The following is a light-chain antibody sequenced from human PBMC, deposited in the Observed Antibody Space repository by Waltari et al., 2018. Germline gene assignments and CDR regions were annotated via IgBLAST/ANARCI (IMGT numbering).Light chain of an antibody. CDR3: QQATSFPLS. J-gene: IGKJ4*01. Sequence: DIQMTQSPSSVSASGGDRVNITCRASQGVSTWLAWYQQKPGKAPKLLISGASSVRVGVPSRFSGIGSGTDFTLTISSLQPEDFATYFCQQATSFPLSFGGGTKVELK. V-gene: IGKV1-12*01. CDR2: GAS. CDR1: QGVSTW.